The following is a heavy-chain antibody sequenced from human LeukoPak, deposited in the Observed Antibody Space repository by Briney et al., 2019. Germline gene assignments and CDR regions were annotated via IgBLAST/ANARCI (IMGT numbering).Heavy chain of an antibody. CDR3: AKDQNVLRFFLFDY. Sequence: GSLRLSCAASGFTFSSSAMSWVRQVPGKGLEWVSAISGSGGSTYYADSVKGRFTISRDNSKNTLYLQMNSLRAEDTAVYYCAKDQNVLRFFLFDYWGQGTLVTVSS. CDR1: GFTFSSSA. V-gene: IGHV3-23*01. J-gene: IGHJ4*02. CDR2: ISGSGGST. D-gene: IGHD3-3*01.